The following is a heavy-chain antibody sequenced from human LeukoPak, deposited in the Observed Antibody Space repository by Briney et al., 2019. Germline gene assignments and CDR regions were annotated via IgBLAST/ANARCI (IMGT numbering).Heavy chain of an antibody. D-gene: IGHD3-9*01. CDR3: ARVRYYDILTGYLGGYGMDV. V-gene: IGHV3-66*01. Sequence: GGSLRLSCAASGFTVSSNYMSWVRQAPGKGLEWVSVIYIGGSTYYADSVKGRFTISRDNSKNTLYLQMNSLRAEDTAVYYCARVRYYDILTGYLGGYGMDVWGQGTTVTVSS. CDR1: GFTVSSNY. CDR2: IYIGGST. J-gene: IGHJ6*02.